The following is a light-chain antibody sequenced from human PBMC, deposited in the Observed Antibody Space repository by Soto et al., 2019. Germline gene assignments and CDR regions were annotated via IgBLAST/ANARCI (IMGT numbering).Light chain of an antibody. CDR1: QSVDSS. CDR2: DAS. Sequence: EVVLTQSPATLSLSPGERGTLSCRASQSVDSSLAWYQQKPGQAPRLLIYDASNRATDIPARFSGSGSGTDFTLTISSLEPEDFAVYYCQQRFSWPRTFGQGTKVEIK. V-gene: IGKV3-11*01. J-gene: IGKJ1*01. CDR3: QQRFSWPRT.